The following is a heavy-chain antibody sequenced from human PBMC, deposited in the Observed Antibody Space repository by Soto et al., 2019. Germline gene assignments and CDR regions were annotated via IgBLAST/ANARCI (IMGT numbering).Heavy chain of an antibody. J-gene: IGHJ6*02. D-gene: IGHD6-6*01. V-gene: IGHV3-74*01. CDR1: GFTFSSYW. Sequence: EVQLVESGGGLVQPGGSLRLSCAASGFTFSSYWMHWVRQAPGKGLVWVSRINSDGSSTSYADSVKGRFTISRDNAKNTLYLQMNSLSAEDTAVYYCARSGGSSSGQYYYYYGMDVWGQGTTVTVSS. CDR2: INSDGSST. CDR3: ARSGGSSSGQYYYYYGMDV.